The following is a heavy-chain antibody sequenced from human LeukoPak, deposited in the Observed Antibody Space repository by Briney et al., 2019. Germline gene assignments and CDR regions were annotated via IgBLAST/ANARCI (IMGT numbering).Heavy chain of an antibody. V-gene: IGHV3-53*01. Sequence: GESLKISCAASGFTVSSNYMSWVRQAPGKGLEWVSVIYSGGSTYYADSVKGRFTISRDNSKNTLYLQMNSLRAEDTAVYYCARDVLGTYYYDSSGSPRAYWGQGTLVTVSS. CDR2: IYSGGST. CDR3: ARDVLGTYYYDSSGSPRAY. CDR1: GFTVSSNY. D-gene: IGHD3-22*01. J-gene: IGHJ4*02.